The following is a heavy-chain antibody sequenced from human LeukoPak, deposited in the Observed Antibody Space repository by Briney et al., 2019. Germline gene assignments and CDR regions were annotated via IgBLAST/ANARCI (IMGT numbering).Heavy chain of an antibody. J-gene: IGHJ4*02. CDR3: ATDHGRQLVGFDY. V-gene: IGHV1-24*01. Sequence: ASVKVSCKASGYTFTSYYMHWVRQAPGKGLEWMGGFDPEDGETIYAQKFQGRVTMTEDTSTDTAYMELSSLRSEDTAVYYCATDHGRQLVGFDYWGQGTLVTVSS. CDR2: FDPEDGET. D-gene: IGHD6-6*01. CDR1: GYTFTSYY.